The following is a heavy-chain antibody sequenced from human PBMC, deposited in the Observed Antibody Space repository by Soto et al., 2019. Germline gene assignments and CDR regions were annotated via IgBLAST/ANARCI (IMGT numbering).Heavy chain of an antibody. CDR3: ARLSGDHSAFFSYGMDA. Sequence: GGSLRLSCAASGFTFDTYWMNSVRQAPGKGPEWLSGINSDGTISSYADSVKGRFTISRDNARNTLSLQMNSLRADDTAVYYCARLSGDHSAFFSYGMDAWGQGTTVTVSS. CDR2: INSDGTIS. CDR1: GFTFDTYW. J-gene: IGHJ6*02. V-gene: IGHV3-74*01. D-gene: IGHD2-21*01.